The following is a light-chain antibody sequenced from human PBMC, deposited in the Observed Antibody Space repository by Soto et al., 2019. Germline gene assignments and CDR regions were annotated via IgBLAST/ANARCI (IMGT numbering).Light chain of an antibody. CDR1: QSISSW. CDR3: QQYNSYPYT. Sequence: DIQMTQSPSTLSASVGDRVTITCRASQSISSWLAWYQQKPGKAPKLLIYKASSLESGVPSRFSGRWTWTEIPPNNRSPAPYYFSTYFCQQYNSYPYTFCQGTKLEIK. V-gene: IGKV1-5*03. CDR2: KAS. J-gene: IGKJ2*01.